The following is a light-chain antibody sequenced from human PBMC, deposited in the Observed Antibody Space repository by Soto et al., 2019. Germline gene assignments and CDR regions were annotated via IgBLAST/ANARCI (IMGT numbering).Light chain of an antibody. V-gene: IGKV4-1*01. CDR2: WAS. CDR1: QSVLSSSNNKNF. Sequence: DIVMTQSPDSLAVSLGERATINCKSSQSVLSSSNNKNFLAWYQQKPGQSPKLLIYWASTRESGVPDRFSGSGSGTDFTLTISSLPAEDVAVYYCQQYYSIPYTFGQGTKLEIK. J-gene: IGKJ2*01. CDR3: QQYYSIPYT.